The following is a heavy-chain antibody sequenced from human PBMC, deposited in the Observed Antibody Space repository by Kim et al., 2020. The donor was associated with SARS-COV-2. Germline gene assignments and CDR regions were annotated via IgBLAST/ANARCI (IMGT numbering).Heavy chain of an antibody. D-gene: IGHD3-16*01. CDR3: AGHRGWITGSSFDY. CDR2: IYPGDSDT. CDR1: GYSFSSYW. V-gene: IGHV5-51*01. J-gene: IGHJ4*02. Sequence: GESLKISCRSSGYSFSSYWIGWVRQMPGKGLEWMGIIYPGDSDTRYSPSFQGQVTITADKSISTAYLQWSSLKASDTAMYYCAGHRGWITGSSFDYWGQGTLVTVSS.